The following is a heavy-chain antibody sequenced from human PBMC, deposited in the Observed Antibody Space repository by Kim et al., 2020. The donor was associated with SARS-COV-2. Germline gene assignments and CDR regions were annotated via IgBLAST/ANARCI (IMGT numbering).Heavy chain of an antibody. Sequence: SETLSLTCTVSGGSISSADYYWSWIRQQSGKGLEWIGYIYYSGSAYYNPSLKSRVTISVDTSKNQFSLKLSSVTAADTAVYYCARDNSEGGSGWYPDYWGQGTLVTVSS. CDR3: ARDNSEGGSGWYPDY. J-gene: IGHJ4*02. CDR1: GGSISSADYY. CDR2: IYYSGSA. D-gene: IGHD6-19*01. V-gene: IGHV4-31*03.